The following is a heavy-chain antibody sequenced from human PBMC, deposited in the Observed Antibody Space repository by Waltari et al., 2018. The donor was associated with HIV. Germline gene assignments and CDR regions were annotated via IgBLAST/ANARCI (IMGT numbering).Heavy chain of an antibody. D-gene: IGHD1-26*01. CDR3: ARVAPDGVGATGPFEN. CDR1: VFTLSSNY. V-gene: IGHV3-53*01. J-gene: IGHJ4*02. Sequence: EVQLVESAGGVIQPGRSLRLSCAASVFTLSSNYMHCVRQAPGKGLEWVSIIYSGGSTYYADSVKGRFTISRDNSKNTLYLQMKRLRAEDTAVYYCARVAPDGVGATGPFENWGQGTLFTVSS. CDR2: IYSGGST.